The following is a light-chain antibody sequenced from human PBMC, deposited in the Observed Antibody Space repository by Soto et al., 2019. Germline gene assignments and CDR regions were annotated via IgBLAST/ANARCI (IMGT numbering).Light chain of an antibody. CDR1: DSDIGAYNY. J-gene: IGLJ1*01. CDR2: GVS. CDR3: SSYTSISTLV. V-gene: IGLV2-14*01. Sequence: SVLTQPASVSGSPGQSITISCTGTDSDIGAYNYVSWYQQHPGKAPKLMIYGVSDRPSGVSNRFSGSKSGNTASLTISGLQAEDEADYYCSSYTSISTLVFGSGTKVTVL.